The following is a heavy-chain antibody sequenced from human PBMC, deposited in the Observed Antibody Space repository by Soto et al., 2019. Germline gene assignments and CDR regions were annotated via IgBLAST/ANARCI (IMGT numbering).Heavy chain of an antibody. CDR2: MNPNRGNT. Sequence: QVQLVQSGAEVKKPGASVKVSCKASGYTCTCYDLTWVRQAPGQGLEWLGWMNPNRGNTGYAQKSQGRVTMTRNTTISTAYMERSSLRSEDTAVYYCAREGVGWFDPWGQGTLVSVSS. J-gene: IGHJ5*02. V-gene: IGHV1-8*01. CDR1: GYTCTCYD. CDR3: AREGVGWFDP. D-gene: IGHD2-15*01.